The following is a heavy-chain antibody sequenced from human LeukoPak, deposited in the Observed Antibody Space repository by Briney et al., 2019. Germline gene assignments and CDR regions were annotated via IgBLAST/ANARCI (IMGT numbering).Heavy chain of an antibody. CDR1: GFTFSSYW. D-gene: IGHD4-17*01. CDR2: INSDGSST. J-gene: IGHJ5*02. Sequence: PGGSLRLSCAASGFTFSSYWMHWVRQAPGKGLVWVSRINSDGSSTSYADSVKGRFTISRDNAKNTLYLQMNSLRAEDTAVYYCARSPLTTVTTNWFDPWGQGTLVTVSS. CDR3: ARSPLTTVTTNWFDP. V-gene: IGHV3-74*01.